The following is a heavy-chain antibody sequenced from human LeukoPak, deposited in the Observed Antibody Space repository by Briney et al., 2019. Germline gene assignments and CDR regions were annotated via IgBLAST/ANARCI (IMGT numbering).Heavy chain of an antibody. Sequence: GGSLRLSCAASGFTFSSYSVNWVRQSPGKGLEWVSYISSSSTIYYADSVKGRFTISRDNAKNSLYLQINSLRAEDTAVYYCTTLGGDGYNYPWGQGTLVTVSS. V-gene: IGHV3-48*01. J-gene: IGHJ5*02. CDR3: TTLGGDGYNYP. CDR2: ISSSSTI. D-gene: IGHD5-24*01. CDR1: GFTFSSYS.